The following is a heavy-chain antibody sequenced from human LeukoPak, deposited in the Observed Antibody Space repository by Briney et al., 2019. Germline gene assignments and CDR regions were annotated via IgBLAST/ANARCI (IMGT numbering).Heavy chain of an antibody. Sequence: SETLSLTCTVSSGSISSRPYDWGWIRQSPGKGLEYIGSVSYSGSTYYSPSLRSRVTISIDTSKNQFSLKLNSVTAADTAVYYCTRHLSQGDGNKRGFDYWGQGTLVTVSS. CDR1: SGSISSRPYD. J-gene: IGHJ4*02. CDR3: TRHLSQGDGNKRGFDY. CDR2: VSYSGST. V-gene: IGHV4-39*01. D-gene: IGHD5-24*01.